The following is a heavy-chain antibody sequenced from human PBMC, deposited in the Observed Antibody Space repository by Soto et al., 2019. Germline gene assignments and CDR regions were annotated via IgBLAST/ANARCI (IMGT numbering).Heavy chain of an antibody. V-gene: IGHV3-21*01. CDR3: ARPSLGYCSSTSCYAPDY. Sequence: GGSLRLSCAASGFTFSSYSMNWVRQAPGKGLEWVSSISSSSGYIYYADSVKGRFTISRDNAKNSLYLQMNSLRAEDTAVYYCARPSLGYCSSTSCYAPDYWGQGTLVTVSS. J-gene: IGHJ4*02. CDR1: GFTFSSYS. D-gene: IGHD2-2*01. CDR2: ISSSSGYI.